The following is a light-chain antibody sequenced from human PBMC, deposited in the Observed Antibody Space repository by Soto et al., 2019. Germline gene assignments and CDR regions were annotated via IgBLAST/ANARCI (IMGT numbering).Light chain of an antibody. CDR3: SSHSSSNTLVV. V-gene: IGLV2-14*03. CDR1: SSDVGGYNY. J-gene: IGLJ2*01. Sequence: QPASMSGSPGQSITISCTGTSSDVGGYNYVSWYRQYPGKAPKLIIYDVNNRPSEVSNRFSGSKSGNTASLTISGLQAEDEADYYCSSHSSSNTLVVFGGGTKLTVL. CDR2: DVN.